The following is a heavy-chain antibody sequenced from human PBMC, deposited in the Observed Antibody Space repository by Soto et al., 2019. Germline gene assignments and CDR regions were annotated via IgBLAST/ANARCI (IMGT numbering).Heavy chain of an antibody. Sequence: EVQLLESGGGLVQPGGSLRLSCAASGFTFSSYAMSWVHHTPGKGLEWVSVISGSADTTVYADSVKGRLATSRDNAKNTVYLQMNSLRANDTAVYYCAKDGIDTVTFEYWGQGTLVTVSS. CDR1: GFTFSSYA. D-gene: IGHD4-17*01. J-gene: IGHJ4*02. CDR2: ISGSADTT. V-gene: IGHV3-23*01. CDR3: AKDGIDTVTFEY.